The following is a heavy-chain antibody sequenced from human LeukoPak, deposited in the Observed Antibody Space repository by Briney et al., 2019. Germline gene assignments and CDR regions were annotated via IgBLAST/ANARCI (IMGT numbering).Heavy chain of an antibody. CDR1: GGSFSGYY. D-gene: IGHD2-15*01. Sequence: SETLSLTCAVYGGSFSGYYWSWIRQPPGKGLEWIGEINHSGSTNYNPSLKSRVTISVDTSKNQFSLKLSSVTAADTAVYYCASYDCSGGSCPFDYWGQGTLVTVSS. CDR3: ASYDCSGGSCPFDY. J-gene: IGHJ4*02. V-gene: IGHV4-34*01. CDR2: INHSGST.